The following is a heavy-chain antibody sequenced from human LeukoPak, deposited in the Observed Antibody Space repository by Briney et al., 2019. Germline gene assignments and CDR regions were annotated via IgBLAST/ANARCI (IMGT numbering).Heavy chain of an antibody. CDR3: ASSDGLPPRSDSSYDVFDY. CDR2: IYHSGRT. D-gene: IGHD5-12*01. Sequence: SGTLSLTCAVSGGSIISGNWWSWVRQPPGKGLEWIGEIYHSGRTNYNPSLKSRVTISLDKSKNHFSLNLSSVTAADTALYYCASSDGLPPRSDSSYDVFDYWGQGTLVTVSS. J-gene: IGHJ4*02. V-gene: IGHV4-4*02. CDR1: GGSIISGNW.